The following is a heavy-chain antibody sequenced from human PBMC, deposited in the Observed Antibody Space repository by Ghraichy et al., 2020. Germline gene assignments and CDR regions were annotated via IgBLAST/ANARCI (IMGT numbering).Heavy chain of an antibody. J-gene: IGHJ2*01. D-gene: IGHD2-15*01. Sequence: GESLNISCAASGFTFSSYAMSWVRQAPGKGLEWVSAISGSGGSTYYADSVKGRFTISRDNSKNTLYLQMNSLRAEDTAVYYCAKDNGEVVVAATAFDLWGRGTLVTVSA. CDR2: ISGSGGST. CDR1: GFTFSSYA. V-gene: IGHV3-23*01. CDR3: AKDNGEVVVAATAFDL.